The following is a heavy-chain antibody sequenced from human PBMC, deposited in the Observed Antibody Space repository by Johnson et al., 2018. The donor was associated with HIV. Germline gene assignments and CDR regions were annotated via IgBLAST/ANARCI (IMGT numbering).Heavy chain of an antibody. Sequence: VQLVESGGGLVQPGGSLRLSCAASGFTFSSYWMHWVRQAPGKGLVWVSRINIDGSRTTYADSVTGRFTISRDNAKNTLYLEMSGLRADDTAVYYCSRHSPRGYIGYDAFDIWGQGTMVTVSS. CDR2: INIDGSRT. CDR3: SRHSPRGYIGYDAFDI. D-gene: IGHD5-12*01. CDR1: GFTFSSYW. V-gene: IGHV3-74*01. J-gene: IGHJ3*02.